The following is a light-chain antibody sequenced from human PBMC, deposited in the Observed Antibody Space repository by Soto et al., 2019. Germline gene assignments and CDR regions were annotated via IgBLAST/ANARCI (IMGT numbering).Light chain of an antibody. V-gene: IGLV1-47*01. CDR2: GDN. CDR3: AAWDDSLSGPI. CDR1: SSNIGNSY. J-gene: IGLJ2*01. Sequence: QSMLTQPPSASGTPGQRVTIPCSGSSSNIGNSYVHWFQQLPGTAPKLLIYGDNQRPSGVPDRFSASKSGTSASLAISGLRSEDEASYYCAAWDDSLSGPIFGGGTQLTVL.